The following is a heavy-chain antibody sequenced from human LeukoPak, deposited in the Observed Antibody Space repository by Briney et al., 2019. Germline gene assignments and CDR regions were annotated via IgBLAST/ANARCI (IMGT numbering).Heavy chain of an antibody. CDR1: GYTFTGYY. D-gene: IGHD5-18*01. J-gene: IGHJ4*02. V-gene: IGHV1-2*02. CDR3: ARDWRRGGYSYDRFDY. Sequence: ASVKVSCKASGYTFTGYYMHWVRPTPGQELERMGWINPNSGGTNYAQKFQGRVTMTRDTSISTAYMELSRLRSDDTAVYYCARDWRRGGYSYDRFDYWGQGTLVTVSS. CDR2: INPNSGGT.